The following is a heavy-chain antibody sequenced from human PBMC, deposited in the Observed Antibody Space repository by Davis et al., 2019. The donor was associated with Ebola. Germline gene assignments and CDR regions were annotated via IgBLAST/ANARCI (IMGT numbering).Heavy chain of an antibody. CDR3: AREGDYVYGMDV. CDR1: GFTFSSYD. CDR2: IGTAGDT. Sequence: GESLKISCAASGFTFSSYDMHWVRQATGKGLEWVSAIGTAGDTYYPGSVKGRFTISRENAKNSLYLQMNSLRAGDTAVYYCAREGDYVYGMDVWGQGTTVTVSS. V-gene: IGHV3-13*01. J-gene: IGHJ6*02.